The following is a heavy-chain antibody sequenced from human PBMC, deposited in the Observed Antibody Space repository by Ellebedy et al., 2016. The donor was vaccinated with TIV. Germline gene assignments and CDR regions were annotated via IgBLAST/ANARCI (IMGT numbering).Heavy chain of an antibody. CDR1: GGTFSSYA. CDR3: ARGVPYGRIDP. D-gene: IGHD4-17*01. Sequence: SVKVFCXASGGTFSSYAISWVRQAPGQGLEWMGGIIPIFGTANYAQKFQGRVTITADESTSTAYMELSSLRSEDTAVYYCARGVPYGRIDPWGQGTLVTVSS. V-gene: IGHV1-69*13. J-gene: IGHJ5*02. CDR2: IIPIFGTA.